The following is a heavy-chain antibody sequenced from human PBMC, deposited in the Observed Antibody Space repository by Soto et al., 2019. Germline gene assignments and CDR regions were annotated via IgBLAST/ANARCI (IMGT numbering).Heavy chain of an antibody. V-gene: IGHV4-30-4*01. J-gene: IGHJ4*02. CDR3: ARDRVATTGELGY. D-gene: IGHD1-26*01. CDR2: IYDGGTT. CDR1: GGSISSAAYC. Sequence: SETLSLTCTVSGGSISSAAYCWSWIRQSPDKGLEWIGHIYDGGTTYSSPSLKGRVTISADTSETQFSLYLQMNSLRAEDTALYYCARDRVATTGELGYWGQGTLVTVSS.